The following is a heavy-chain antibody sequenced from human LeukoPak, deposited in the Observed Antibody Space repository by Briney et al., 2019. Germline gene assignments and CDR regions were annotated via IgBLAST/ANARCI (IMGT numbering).Heavy chain of an antibody. J-gene: IGHJ4*02. Sequence: PSETLSLTCTVSGGSISSYYWSWIRQPPGKGLEWIGYIYYSGSTNYNPSLKSRVTISVDTSKNQISLKLSSVTAADTAVYYCARYDGDYFDYWGQGTLVTVSS. CDR2: IYYSGST. CDR1: GGSISSYY. D-gene: IGHD3-10*01. V-gene: IGHV4-59*01. CDR3: ARYDGDYFDY.